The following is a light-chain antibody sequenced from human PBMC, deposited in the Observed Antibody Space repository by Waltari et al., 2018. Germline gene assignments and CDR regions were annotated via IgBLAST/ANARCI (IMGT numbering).Light chain of an antibody. J-gene: IGLJ3*02. V-gene: IGLV7-46*01. CDR2: DTT. Sequence: QAVVTQEPSLTVSPGGTVTLTCGSSTGAVTSGHYPFWFQQKPGRAPRTLIYDTTNKHSWTPARCSGSLLGGEADLTLSGAQPEDEAEYYCLLFYNGARVFGGGTKLTVL. CDR3: LLFYNGARV. CDR1: TGAVTSGHY.